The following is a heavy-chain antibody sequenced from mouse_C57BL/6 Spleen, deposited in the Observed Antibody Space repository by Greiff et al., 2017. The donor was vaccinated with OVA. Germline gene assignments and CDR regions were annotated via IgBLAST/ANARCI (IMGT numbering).Heavy chain of an antibody. V-gene: IGHV1-54*01. D-gene: IGHD2-2*01. CDR1: GYAFTNYL. CDR2: INPGSGGT. Sequence: QVQLQQSGAELVRPGTSVKVSCKASGYAFTNYLIEWVKQRPGQGLEWIGVINPGSGGTNYNEKFKGKATLTADKSSSTAYMQLSSLTSEDSAVYCCAREGMVTTVRFAYWGQGTLVTVSA. CDR3: AREGMVTTVRFAY. J-gene: IGHJ3*01.